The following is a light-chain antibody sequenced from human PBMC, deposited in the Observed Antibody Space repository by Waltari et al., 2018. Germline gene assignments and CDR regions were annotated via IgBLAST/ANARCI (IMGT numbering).Light chain of an antibody. CDR1: SSDVGGYNY. J-gene: IGLJ2*01. CDR3: SSYTSSSTRV. V-gene: IGLV2-14*03. CDR2: DVS. Sequence: QSALTQPASVSGSPGQSITISCTGTSSDVGGYNYVSWYQQHPGKAPKLMIYDVSNRPSGGCNRFSGSKSGNTASLTISGLQAEDEADYYCSSYTSSSTRVFGGGTKLTVL.